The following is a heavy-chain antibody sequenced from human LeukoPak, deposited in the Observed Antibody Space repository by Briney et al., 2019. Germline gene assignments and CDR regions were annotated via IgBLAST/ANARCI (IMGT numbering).Heavy chain of an antibody. Sequence: PGGSLRLSCVTSGFTFGNHEMNWVRQAPGKGLEWVAYTSRGGSDISYADSAKGRFTISSDIASNTLYLQMNSLRVEDTAVYFCVRARLIRLENFFDYWGQGTLVTVSS. CDR2: TSRGGSDI. CDR1: GFTFGNHE. CDR3: VRARLIRLENFFDY. D-gene: IGHD2-21*01. V-gene: IGHV3-48*03. J-gene: IGHJ4*02.